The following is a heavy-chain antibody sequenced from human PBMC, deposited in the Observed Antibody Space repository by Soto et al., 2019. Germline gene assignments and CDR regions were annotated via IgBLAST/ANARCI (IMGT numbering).Heavy chain of an antibody. CDR3: ARAGGSALGPFLSWFDP. D-gene: IGHD3-10*01. CDR2: INAATGNT. J-gene: IGHJ5*02. CDR1: GYSISTSA. V-gene: IGHV1-3*01. Sequence: ASVKVSCKASGYSISTSARHWVRQAPGQRLEWMGWINAATGNTKYSQKFQGRVSITRDTSASTAYMELRSLRSDDTAVYYCARAGGSALGPFLSWFDPWGQGTLVTVSS.